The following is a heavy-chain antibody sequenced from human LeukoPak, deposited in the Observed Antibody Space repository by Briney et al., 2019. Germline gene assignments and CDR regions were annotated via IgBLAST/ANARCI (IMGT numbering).Heavy chain of an antibody. J-gene: IGHJ4*02. CDR3: ARQEYYYDSSGYIRTQFDY. CDR1: GGSNSSYY. D-gene: IGHD3-22*01. Sequence: PSETLSLTCAVSGGSNSSYYWSWIRQPPGKGLEWIGYIYYSGSTNYNPSLKSRVTISVDTSKNQFSLKLSSVTAADTAVYYCARQEYYYDSSGYIRTQFDYWGQGTLVTVSS. V-gene: IGHV4-59*08. CDR2: IYYSGST.